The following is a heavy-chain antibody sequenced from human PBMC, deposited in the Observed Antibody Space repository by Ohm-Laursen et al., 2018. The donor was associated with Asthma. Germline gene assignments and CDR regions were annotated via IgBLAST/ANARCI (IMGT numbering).Heavy chain of an antibody. V-gene: IGHV4-31*03. CDR1: GGSISSGGYY. J-gene: IGHJ4*02. CDR2: IYYSGST. Sequence: TLSLTCTVSGGSISSGGYYWSWIRQHPGKGLEWIGYIYYSGSTHYIPSLESRLTMSIDTSKNQFSLKLSSVTAADTAVYYRARGHDILTGFLPCYFDYWGQGTLVTVSS. CDR3: ARGHDILTGFLPCYFDY. D-gene: IGHD3-9*01.